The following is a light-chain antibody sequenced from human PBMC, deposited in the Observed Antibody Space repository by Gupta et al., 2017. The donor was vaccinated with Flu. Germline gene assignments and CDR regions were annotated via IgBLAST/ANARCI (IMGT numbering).Light chain of an antibody. CDR3: RQALQTPRT. CDR2: LGS. J-gene: IGKJ1*01. Sequence: DIVMTQSPLSLPVTPGEPASISCRSSQSLLHSNGYNFLDWYLQKPGQSPQLLVYLGSNRASGVPDRFSGSGSGTYFTLKISIVDAEDVGIYYCRQALQTPRTFGQGTKVEIK. CDR1: QSLLHSNGYNF. V-gene: IGKV2-28*01.